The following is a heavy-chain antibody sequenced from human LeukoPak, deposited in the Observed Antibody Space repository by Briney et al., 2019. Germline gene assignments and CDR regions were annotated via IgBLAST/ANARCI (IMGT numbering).Heavy chain of an antibody. CDR3: AKQGSCSGGSCYAHHFDS. D-gene: IGHD2-15*01. CDR1: GFRFRNYG. J-gene: IGHJ4*02. CDR2: ISLDEITQ. Sequence: PGGSLTHSCAASGFRFRNYGMHWVRQAPGKGLEGVALISLDEITQYYADSVNGRFTISRDNSKNTLYLQMNSLRAEDTAVYHCAKQGSCSGGSCYAHHFDSWGQGTLVTVSS. V-gene: IGHV3-30*18.